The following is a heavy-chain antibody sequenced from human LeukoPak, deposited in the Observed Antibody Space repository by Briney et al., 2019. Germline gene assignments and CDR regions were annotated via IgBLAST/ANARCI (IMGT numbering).Heavy chain of an antibody. V-gene: IGHV3-11*01. CDR1: GFTFSDYY. CDR3: ARVAYCSSTSCYIDGAAIDY. Sequence: PGGSLRLSCAASGFTFSDYYMSWIRQAPGKGLEWVSYISSSGSTIYYADSVKGRFTISRDNAKNSLYLQMNSLRAEDTAVYYCARVAYCSSTSCYIDGAAIDYWGQGTLVTVSS. J-gene: IGHJ4*02. D-gene: IGHD2-2*02. CDR2: ISSSGSTI.